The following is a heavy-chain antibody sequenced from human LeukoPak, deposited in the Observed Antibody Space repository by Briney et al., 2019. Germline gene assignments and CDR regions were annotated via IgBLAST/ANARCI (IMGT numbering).Heavy chain of an antibody. CDR1: GYTFTGYY. V-gene: IGHV1-2*02. J-gene: IGHJ4*02. CDR3: VRDIAGSEYDNSGVY. D-gene: IGHD3-22*01. Sequence: ASLKVSCKASGYTFTGYYIHWVRQAPGQGLEWMGWINPKRGDTDYAQRLQGRITMARDTSMSTAFMELYSLTSDDTAVYYCVRDIAGSEYDNSGVYWGQGTLVTVS. CDR2: INPKRGDT.